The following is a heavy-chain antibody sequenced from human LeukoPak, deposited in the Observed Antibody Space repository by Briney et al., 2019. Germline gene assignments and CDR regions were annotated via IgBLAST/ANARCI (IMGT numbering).Heavy chain of an antibody. CDR3: ARDDGRYFDRLGHDAFDI. J-gene: IGHJ3*02. CDR2: IIPILGTS. Sequence: ASVKVSCKASGGTFSSYAISWVRQAPGQGLEWMGGIIPILGTSNYAQKFQGRVTITADESTSTAYMELSSLRSEDTAVYYCARDDGRYFDRLGHDAFDIWGQGTLVTVSS. D-gene: IGHD3-9*01. CDR1: GGTFSSYA. V-gene: IGHV1-69*13.